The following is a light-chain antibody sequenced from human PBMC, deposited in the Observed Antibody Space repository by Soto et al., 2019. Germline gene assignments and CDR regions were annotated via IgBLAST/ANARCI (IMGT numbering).Light chain of an antibody. CDR1: QSVSSD. Sequence: EIVMTQSPATLSVSPGERATLSCRASQSVSSDLAWYLQKPGQAPSLLVYGASTRATGMPARFSGSGSGTEFTLTISSLQSEDFAVYYCQQYNNWPHTFSQGTKLEIK. CDR3: QQYNNWPHT. CDR2: GAS. V-gene: IGKV3-15*01. J-gene: IGKJ2*01.